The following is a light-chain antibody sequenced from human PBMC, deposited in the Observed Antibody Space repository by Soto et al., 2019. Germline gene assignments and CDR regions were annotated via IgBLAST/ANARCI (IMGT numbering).Light chain of an antibody. CDR3: GSYTSTDTPFV. Sequence: QSARAQPSSVSGSPGQSITISCTGTSTDVGGYNYVSWYQHHPGKGPKLIIYEVSNRPSGVSDRFSGSKSGNKASLIISNLEAEDESDYYCGSYTSTDTPFVFGTGTKVTV. J-gene: IGLJ1*01. CDR1: STDVGGYNY. V-gene: IGLV2-14*01. CDR2: EVS.